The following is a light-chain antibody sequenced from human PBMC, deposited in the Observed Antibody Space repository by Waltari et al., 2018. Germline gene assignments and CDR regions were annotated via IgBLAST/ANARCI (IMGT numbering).Light chain of an antibody. Sequence: QSALTQPASVSGSPGQSLSISCPGSIIAFGNFLLLSCYQPHPGKAPKGIIYEGNKRPSGLSDRFSGSKSGNTASLTISGLQPDDKADYYCCSYVGGTSWVFGGGTKLTVL. CDR2: EGN. CDR3: CSYVGGTSWV. J-gene: IGLJ3*02. V-gene: IGLV2-23*01. CDR1: IIAFGNFLL.